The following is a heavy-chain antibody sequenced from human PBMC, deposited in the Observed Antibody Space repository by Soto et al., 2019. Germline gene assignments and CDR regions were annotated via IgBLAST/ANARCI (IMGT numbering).Heavy chain of an antibody. CDR2: INPSGGRT. Sequence: AALKVSCKASVSTFTSYYMHWVRPDPGQGLEWMGIINPSGGRTSYAQKFQGRVTMTRDTATSTVYMELSSLRSEDTAVYYCARDILNYYNSSGYFDYWDQRTRVSVTT. CDR1: VSTFTSYY. CDR3: ARDILNYYNSSGYFDY. V-gene: IGHV1-46*01. J-gene: IGHJ4*02. D-gene: IGHD3-22*01.